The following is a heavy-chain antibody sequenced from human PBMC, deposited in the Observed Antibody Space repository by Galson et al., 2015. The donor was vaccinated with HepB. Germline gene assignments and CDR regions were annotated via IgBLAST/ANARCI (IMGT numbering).Heavy chain of an antibody. CDR1: GFTFSSYA. J-gene: IGHJ4*02. D-gene: IGHD2-15*01. Sequence: PLRLSCAASGFTFSSYAIHWVRQAPGKGPEWVALMSFDGSNKDYADSVKGRFTISRDNSKNTLFLQMNSLRAEDTAVYYCARDVYCSGGTCRAFDYWGQGTLVTVSS. CDR2: MSFDGSNK. V-gene: IGHV3-30-3*01. CDR3: ARDVYCSGGTCRAFDY.